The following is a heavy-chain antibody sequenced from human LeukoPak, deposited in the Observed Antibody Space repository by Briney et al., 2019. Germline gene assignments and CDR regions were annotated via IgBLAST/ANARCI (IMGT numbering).Heavy chain of an antibody. CDR1: GFTFSSYA. CDR2: ISWSSGTI. Sequence: GGSLRLSCAASGFTFSSYAMNWVRQAPGKGLEWVSYISWSSGTIDYADSVKGRFTISRDNAKNSLYLQMNSLRAEDTAWYYCSTAVEFGYPPDEDFDIGAQGTMVTVSS. CDR3: STAVEFGYPPDEDFDI. J-gene: IGHJ3*02. D-gene: IGHD5-18*01. V-gene: IGHV3-9*01.